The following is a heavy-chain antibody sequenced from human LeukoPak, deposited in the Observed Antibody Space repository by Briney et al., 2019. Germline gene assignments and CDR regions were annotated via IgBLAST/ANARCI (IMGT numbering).Heavy chain of an antibody. CDR3: ASPPADYYDSRDYFDY. Sequence: ASVKVSCKASGGTFSSYVISWVRQAPGQGLEWMGRIIPILGIANYAQKFQGRVTITADKSTSTAYMELSSLRPEDTAVYYCASPPADYYDSRDYFDYWGQGTLVTVSS. CDR2: IIPILGIA. CDR1: GGTFSSYV. D-gene: IGHD3-22*01. V-gene: IGHV1-69*04. J-gene: IGHJ4*02.